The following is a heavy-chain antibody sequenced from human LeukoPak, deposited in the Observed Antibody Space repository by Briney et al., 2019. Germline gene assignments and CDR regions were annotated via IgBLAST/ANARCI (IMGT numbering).Heavy chain of an antibody. Sequence: SETLSLTCAVSGVSFNDYYWSWVRQTPGRGLEWIGEINHSGYTNDSPSLKSRVTLSIDTSRKQFSLNLRSVAVADTGIYYCTRMTTGHDYWGQGTLVTVSS. CDR1: GVSFNDYY. CDR3: TRMTTGHDY. CDR2: INHSGYT. V-gene: IGHV4-34*01. D-gene: IGHD4-17*01. J-gene: IGHJ4*02.